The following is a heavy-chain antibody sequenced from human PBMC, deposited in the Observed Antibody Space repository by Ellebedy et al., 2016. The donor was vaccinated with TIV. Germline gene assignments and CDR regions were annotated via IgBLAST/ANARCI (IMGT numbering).Heavy chain of an antibody. J-gene: IGHJ3*02. Sequence: GESLKISCKGSGSSFTNYWIGWVRQMPGKGLEWMGIIYPGDSDTRYSPSFQGQVTISDDKSISTAYLQWNSLKASDTAMYFCARRPSYEDDAFDIWGQGTMVTVSS. CDR2: IYPGDSDT. V-gene: IGHV5-51*01. CDR1: GSSFTNYW. D-gene: IGHD3-22*01. CDR3: ARRPSYEDDAFDI.